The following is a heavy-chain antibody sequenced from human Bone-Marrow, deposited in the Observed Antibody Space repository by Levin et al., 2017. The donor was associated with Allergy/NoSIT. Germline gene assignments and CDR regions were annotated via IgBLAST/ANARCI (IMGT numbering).Heavy chain of an antibody. J-gene: IGHJ2*01. CDR2: INHSGST. Sequence: SETLSLTCAVYGGSFSGYYWSWIRQPPGKGLEWIGEINHSGSTNYNPSLKSRVTISVDTSKNQFSLKLSSVTAADTAVYYCARIRGRYFDWLLPHGYFDLWGRGTLVTVSS. CDR1: GGSFSGYY. D-gene: IGHD3-9*01. V-gene: IGHV4-34*01. CDR3: ARIRGRYFDWLLPHGYFDL.